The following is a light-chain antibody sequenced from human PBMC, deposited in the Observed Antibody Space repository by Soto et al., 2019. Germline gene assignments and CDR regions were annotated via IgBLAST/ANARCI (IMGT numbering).Light chain of an antibody. CDR2: DAS. Sequence: DIQMTQSPSTLSASVGDRVTITCRASQSISSWLAWYQQKPGKAPKLLIYDASSLESGSPSRFSGSGSGTEFTLTISSLQPDDFATYNCQQYNSYNTLGQGTKLEIK. V-gene: IGKV1-5*01. CDR3: QQYNSYNT. J-gene: IGKJ2*01. CDR1: QSISSW.